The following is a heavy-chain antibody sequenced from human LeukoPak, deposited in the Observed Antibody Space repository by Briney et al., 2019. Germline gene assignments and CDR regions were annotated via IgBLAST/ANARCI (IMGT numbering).Heavy chain of an antibody. D-gene: IGHD1-26*01. CDR3: ARDLASGGSYLYYFDY. Sequence: ASEKVSCKASGYTFTGYYMHWVRQAPGQGLEWMGWINPNSGGTNYAQKFQGRVTMTRDTSISTAYMELSRLRSDDTAVYYCARDLASGGSYLYYFDYWGQGTLVTVSS. CDR2: INPNSGGT. CDR1: GYTFTGYY. J-gene: IGHJ4*02. V-gene: IGHV1-2*02.